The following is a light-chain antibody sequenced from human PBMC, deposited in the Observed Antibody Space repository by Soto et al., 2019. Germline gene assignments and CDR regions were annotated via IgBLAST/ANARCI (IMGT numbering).Light chain of an antibody. CDR1: TSDVGAYNY. CDR3: SSYTAISTLDIV. V-gene: IGLV2-14*01. Sequence: QSALTQPASVSGSPGQSITISCTGTTSDVGAYNYVSWYQQHPGNAPKLIIYEVSRRPSGVSSRFSASKSGSTASLTISGRQGEDEADYDCSSYTAISTLDIVFGGGTKLTVL. J-gene: IGLJ2*01. CDR2: EVS.